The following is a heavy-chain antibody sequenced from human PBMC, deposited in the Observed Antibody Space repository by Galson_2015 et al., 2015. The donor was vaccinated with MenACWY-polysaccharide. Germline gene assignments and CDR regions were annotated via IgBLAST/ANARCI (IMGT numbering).Heavy chain of an antibody. V-gene: IGHV3-7*01. CDR3: ARDPNWGQSFGP. J-gene: IGHJ5*02. CDR1: RFTFSNNW. D-gene: IGHD7-27*01. CDR2: VNPDGSQG. Sequence: SLRLSCAASRFTFSNNWMTWVRQAPGEGLEWVALVNPDGSQGYYVGSVKGRFAISRDNARNVLYLQMNSLRVEDTAVYYCARDPNWGQSFGPWGRGTLVTVSS.